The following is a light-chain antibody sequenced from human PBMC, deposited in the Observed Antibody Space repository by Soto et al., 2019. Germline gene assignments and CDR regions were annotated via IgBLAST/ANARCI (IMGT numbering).Light chain of an antibody. V-gene: IGLV2-14*01. CDR3: GSYTSSSTLL. CDR1: SNDVAAYNY. Sequence: QSVLTQPASVSGSPGQSIAISCTGTSNDVAAYNYVSWYQQHPGKAPKLIIYEVTNRPSGVSDRFSGSKSGNTASLTISGLQAEDEADYYCGSYTSSSTLLFGGGTKLTVL. CDR2: EVT. J-gene: IGLJ2*01.